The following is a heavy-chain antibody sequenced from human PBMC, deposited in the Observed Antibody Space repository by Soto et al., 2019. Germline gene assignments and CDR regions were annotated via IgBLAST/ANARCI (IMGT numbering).Heavy chain of an antibody. J-gene: IGHJ2*01. CDR2: IYYSGST. V-gene: IGHV4-59*01. CDR3: ARDIDSGSPYWYFDL. Sequence: QVQLQESGPGLVKPSETLSLTCTVSGGSISSYYWSWIRQPPGKGLEWIGYIYYSGSTNYNPSLKSRVTISVDTSKNQFSLKLSSVTAADTAVYYCARDIDSGSPYWYFDLWGRGTLVTVSS. D-gene: IGHD1-26*01. CDR1: GGSISSYY.